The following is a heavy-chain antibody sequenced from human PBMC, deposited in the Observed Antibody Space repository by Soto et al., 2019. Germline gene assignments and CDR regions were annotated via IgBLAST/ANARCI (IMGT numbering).Heavy chain of an antibody. CDR3: AKIPQYNWNDVLVDYYYYYMDV. D-gene: IGHD1-1*01. V-gene: IGHV3-23*01. Sequence: GGSLRLSCAASGFTFSSYAMSWVRKAPGKGLEWVSAISGSGGSTYYDDSVKGRFTISRDNSKNTLYLQMNSLRAEDTAVYYCAKIPQYNWNDVLVDYYYYYMDVWGKGTTVTVSS. CDR1: GFTFSSYA. J-gene: IGHJ6*03. CDR2: ISGSGGST.